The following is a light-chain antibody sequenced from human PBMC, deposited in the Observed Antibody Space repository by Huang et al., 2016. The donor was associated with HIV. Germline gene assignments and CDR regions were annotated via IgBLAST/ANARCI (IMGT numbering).Light chain of an antibody. CDR1: QSVTSN. V-gene: IGKV3-15*01. CDR2: GAS. CDR3: QQYNNWPPA. Sequence: EIVMTQSPATLSVSPGERATLSCRASQSVTSNLAWYQQKPGQAPRLLMYGASTSATDIPARFSGSGSGTEFTLTISSLQSEDFAVYYCQQYNNWPPAFGQGTKVEIK. J-gene: IGKJ1*01.